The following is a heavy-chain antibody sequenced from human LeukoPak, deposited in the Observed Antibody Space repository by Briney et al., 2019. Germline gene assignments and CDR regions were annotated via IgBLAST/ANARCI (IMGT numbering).Heavy chain of an antibody. Sequence: GGSLRLSCAASGFTFSNYAMSWVRQAPGKGLEWVSGTSGSGGATYYADSVKGRFTTSRDNSKNTLYLQMSSLRADDTAVYYCAKTQIMTAITATNFDFWGQGTLVTVSS. CDR1: GFTFSNYA. D-gene: IGHD2-21*02. V-gene: IGHV3-23*01. CDR2: TSGSGGAT. CDR3: AKTQIMTAITATNFDF. J-gene: IGHJ4*02.